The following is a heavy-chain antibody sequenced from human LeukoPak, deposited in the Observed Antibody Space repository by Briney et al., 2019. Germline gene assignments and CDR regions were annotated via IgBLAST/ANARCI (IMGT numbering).Heavy chain of an antibody. Sequence: ASVTVSCKTSADTLSGDDVHWVRQAPGQGLEWLGWLSPDDGFTGYAQDFQGRLTMTTGTTINTVFMELSGLKSEDTAVYYCATESVISISGVVFHYFDPWGQGTQVTVSS. CDR2: LSPDDGFT. V-gene: IGHV1-8*01. CDR1: ADTLSGDD. J-gene: IGHJ5*02. CDR3: ATESVISISGVVFHYFDP. D-gene: IGHD3-3*01.